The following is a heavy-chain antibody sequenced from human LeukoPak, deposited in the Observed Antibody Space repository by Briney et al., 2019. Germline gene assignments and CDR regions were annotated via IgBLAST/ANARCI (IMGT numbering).Heavy chain of an antibody. J-gene: IGHJ5*02. Sequence: SETLSLTCAVYGGSFSGYYWSWIRQPPGKGLEWIGEINHSGSTNYNPSLKSRVTISVDTSKNQFSLKLSSVTAADTAVYYCARGGGYCGSTSCYFGFGWFDPWGQGTLVTVSS. CDR1: GGSFSGYY. D-gene: IGHD2-2*01. CDR3: ARGGGYCGSTSCYFGFGWFDP. V-gene: IGHV4-34*01. CDR2: INHSGST.